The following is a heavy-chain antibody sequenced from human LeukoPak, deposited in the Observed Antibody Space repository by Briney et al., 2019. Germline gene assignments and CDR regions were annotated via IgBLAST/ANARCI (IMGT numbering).Heavy chain of an antibody. V-gene: IGHV4-38-2*02. Sequence: SETLSLTCTVSGGSISSYYWGWLRQPPGKGLEWIGSIYHSGSTYYNPPLKSRVTISVDTSKNQFSLKLSSVTAADTAVYYCASLYGSGSYYNVPPYFDYWGQGTLVTVSS. CDR3: ASLYGSGSYYNVPPYFDY. D-gene: IGHD3-10*01. J-gene: IGHJ4*02. CDR1: GGSISSYY. CDR2: IYHSGST.